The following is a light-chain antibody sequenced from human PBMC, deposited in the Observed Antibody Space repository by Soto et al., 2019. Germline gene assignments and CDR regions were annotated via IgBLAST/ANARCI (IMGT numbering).Light chain of an antibody. CDR2: AAS. CDR3: QQSYSIWT. CDR1: QSISSY. V-gene: IGKV1-39*01. Sequence: DIQMTQSPSSLSASVGDRVTTTCRASQSISSYLNWYQQKPGKAPKLLIYAASSLQSGVPSRFSGSQSVTDFPLTISSLQPYDFATYYCQQSYSIWTFHQGTKVDIK. J-gene: IGKJ1*01.